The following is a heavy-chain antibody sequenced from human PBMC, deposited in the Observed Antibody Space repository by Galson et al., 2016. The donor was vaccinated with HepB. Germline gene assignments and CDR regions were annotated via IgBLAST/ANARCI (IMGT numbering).Heavy chain of an antibody. J-gene: IGHJ5*02. CDR1: GGSINGTDFY. Sequence: ETLSFTCTVSGGSINGTDFYWGWIRQSPGKGLEWLGSLSYSGSTSQNPSLKSRVTISVDTSNNQFSPKLTSVTAADAAVYYCARHAVVGAIFGPTDNWFDPWGQGTRVTVSS. D-gene: IGHD1-26*01. CDR3: ARHAVVGAIFGPTDNWFDP. V-gene: IGHV4-39*01. CDR2: LSYSGST.